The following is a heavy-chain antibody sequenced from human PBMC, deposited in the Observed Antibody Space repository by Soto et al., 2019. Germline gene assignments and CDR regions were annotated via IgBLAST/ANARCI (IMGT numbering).Heavy chain of an antibody. D-gene: IGHD6-19*01. J-gene: IGHJ4*02. V-gene: IGHV3-33*01. CDR1: GFSFSSSG. Sequence: QVQLMESGGGVVQPGYSLRLSCAASGFSFSSSGMHWVRQAPGKGLEWVAVIWYDGSNKYYADSVKGRFTISRDNSKNTLYLQMNSLRAEDTAVYYCARDRYNNGWSGDFDYWGQGTLVTVSS. CDR2: IWYDGSNK. CDR3: ARDRYNNGWSGDFDY.